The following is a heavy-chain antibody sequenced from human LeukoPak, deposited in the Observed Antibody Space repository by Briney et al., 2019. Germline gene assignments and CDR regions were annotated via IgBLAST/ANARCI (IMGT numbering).Heavy chain of an antibody. J-gene: IGHJ4*02. D-gene: IGHD6-13*01. V-gene: IGHV4-34*01. CDR3: ASRGGFIAAAAY. CDR1: GGSFSGYY. CDR2: INHSGST. Sequence: PSETLSLTCAVYGGSFSGYYWSWIRQPPGKGLEWIGEINHSGSTNYNPSLKSRVTISVDTSKNQFSLKLSSVTAADTAVYYCASRGGFIAAAAYWGQGTLVTVSS.